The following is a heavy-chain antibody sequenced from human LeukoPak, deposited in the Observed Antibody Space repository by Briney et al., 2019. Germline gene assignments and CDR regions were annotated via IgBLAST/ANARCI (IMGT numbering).Heavy chain of an antibody. CDR3: ARRSSGTHGMDV. D-gene: IGHD3-10*01. J-gene: IGHJ6*02. CDR2: IWSDGSRK. Sequence: PGGSLRLSCAAPGLTFSSHWMHWVRQAPGKGLEWVAVIWSDGSRKEYADSVKGRLTISRDNSKNTLSLQMSSLRGDDTAVYFCARRSSGTHGMDVWARGPRSSSP. V-gene: IGHV3-33*08. CDR1: GLTFSSHW.